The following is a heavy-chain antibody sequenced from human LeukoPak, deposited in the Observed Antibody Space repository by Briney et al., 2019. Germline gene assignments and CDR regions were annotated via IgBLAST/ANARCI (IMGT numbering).Heavy chain of an antibody. Sequence: GGSLRLSCAASGFTFSSYAMSWVRQAPGKGLEWVSAISGSGGSTYYADSVKGRFTISRDNSKNTLYLQMNSLRAEDTAVYYCAKDGDYYDSSSYFENDAFDIWGQGTMVTVSS. V-gene: IGHV3-23*01. CDR3: AKDGDYYDSSSYFENDAFDI. CDR1: GFTFSSYA. J-gene: IGHJ3*02. D-gene: IGHD3-22*01. CDR2: ISGSGGST.